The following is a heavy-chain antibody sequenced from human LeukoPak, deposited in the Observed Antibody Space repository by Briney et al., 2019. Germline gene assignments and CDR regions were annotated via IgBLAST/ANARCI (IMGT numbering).Heavy chain of an antibody. V-gene: IGHV4-61*02. CDR2: IYTSGST. Sequence: PSQTLSLTCTVSGGSISSGSYYWSWIRQPAGKGLEWIGRIYTSGSTNYNPSLKSRVTMSVDTSKNQFSLKLSSVTAADTAVYYCARDAVVAAAGGAYYYYYMDVWGKGTTVTVSS. CDR1: GGSISSGSYY. J-gene: IGHJ6*03. CDR3: ARDAVVAAAGGAYYYYYMDV. D-gene: IGHD6-13*01.